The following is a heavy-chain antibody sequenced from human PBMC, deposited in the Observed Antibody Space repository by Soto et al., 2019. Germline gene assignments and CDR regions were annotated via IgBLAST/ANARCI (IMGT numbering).Heavy chain of an antibody. CDR3: ARALYSSSWYVRAFDM. J-gene: IGHJ3*02. D-gene: IGHD6-13*01. CDR1: GYTFTSYD. V-gene: IGHV1-2*04. CDR2: INPNSGGT. Sequence: ASVKVSCKASGYTFTSYDINWVRQATGQGLEWMGWINPNSGGTNYAQKFQGWVTMTRDTSISTAYMEMSRLRSDDTAVYYCARALYSSSWYVRAFDMWGQGTMVTVSS.